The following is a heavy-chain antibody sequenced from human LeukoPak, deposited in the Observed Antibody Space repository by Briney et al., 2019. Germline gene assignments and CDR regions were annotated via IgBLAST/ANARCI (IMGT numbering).Heavy chain of an antibody. CDR2: ISYDGSKK. J-gene: IGHJ4*02. CDR1: GFTFNSYG. CDR3: AKEISSGTYATQPLDY. V-gene: IGHV3-30*18. D-gene: IGHD1-26*01. Sequence: GGSLRLSCAASGFTFNSYGMHWVRQAPGKGLEWVAVISYDGSKKYYADSVKGRFTISRDNSKNTLYLQMNSLRTEDTAVYYCAKEISSGTYATQPLDYWGQGTLVTVSS.